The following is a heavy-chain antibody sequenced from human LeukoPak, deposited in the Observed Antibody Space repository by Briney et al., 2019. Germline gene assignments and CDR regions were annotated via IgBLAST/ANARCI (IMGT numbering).Heavy chain of an antibody. D-gene: IGHD3-16*01. CDR1: GGSISSGSYY. J-gene: IGHJ4*02. V-gene: IGHV4-61*02. Sequence: SQTLSLTCTVSGGSISSGSYYWSWIRQPAGKGLEWIGRIYTSGSTNYNPSLRSRVTISVDTSKNQFSLKLSSVTAADTAVYYCARDHWLKWGGLDYWGQGTLVTVSS. CDR2: IYTSGST. CDR3: ARDHWLKWGGLDY.